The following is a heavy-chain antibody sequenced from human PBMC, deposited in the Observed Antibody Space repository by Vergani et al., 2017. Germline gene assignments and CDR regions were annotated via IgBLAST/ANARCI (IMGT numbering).Heavy chain of an antibody. Sequence: QVQLQESGPGLVKPSQTLSLTCTVSGGSISSYYWSWIRQPPGKGLEWIGYIYYSGSTNYNPSLKSRVTISVDTSKNQFSLKLSSVTAADTAVYYCARGTRGSRGRFDYWGQGTLVTVSS. CDR3: ARGTRGSRGRFDY. CDR2: IYYSGST. J-gene: IGHJ4*02. V-gene: IGHV4-59*12. CDR1: GGSISSYY. D-gene: IGHD2-15*01.